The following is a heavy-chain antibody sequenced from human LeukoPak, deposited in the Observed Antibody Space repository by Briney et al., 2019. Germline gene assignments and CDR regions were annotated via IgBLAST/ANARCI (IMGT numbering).Heavy chain of an antibody. CDR3: ARQAIGAQMKWLSTYYYYGMDV. D-gene: IGHD3-22*01. J-gene: IGHJ6*02. Sequence: PSQTLSLTCTVSGGSISSGDYYWSWIRQPPGKGLEWIGYIYYSGSTYYNPSLKSRVTISVDTSKNQFSLKLSSVTAADTAVYYCARQAIGAQMKWLSTYYYYGMDVWGQGTTVTVSS. CDR1: GGSISSGDYY. CDR2: IYYSGST. V-gene: IGHV4-30-4*01.